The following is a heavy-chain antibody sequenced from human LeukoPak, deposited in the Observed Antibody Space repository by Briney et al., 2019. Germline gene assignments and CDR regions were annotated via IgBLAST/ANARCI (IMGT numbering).Heavy chain of an antibody. V-gene: IGHV3-21*04. CDR2: ISSSSSYI. D-gene: IGHD2-2*01. Sequence: GGSLRLSCAASGFTFSSYSMNWVRQAPGKGLEWVSSISSSSSYIYYADSVKGRFTISRDNAKNSLYLQMNSLRAEDTALYHCARGENVVVAAESAFDIWGQGTMVTVSS. CDR1: GFTFSSYS. J-gene: IGHJ3*02. CDR3: ARGENVVVAAESAFDI.